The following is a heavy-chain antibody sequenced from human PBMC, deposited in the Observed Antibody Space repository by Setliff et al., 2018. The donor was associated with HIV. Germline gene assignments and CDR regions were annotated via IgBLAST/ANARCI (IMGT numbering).Heavy chain of an antibody. CDR1: GYTLTELS. D-gene: IGHD3-3*01. V-gene: IGHV1-24*01. J-gene: IGHJ6*03. Sequence: ASVKVSCKVSGYTLTELSIHWARQAPGKGLEWMGGFDPEYDKTFYAQKFQGRVTIAADTSTSTAHMELSSLTSEDTAVYYCARDVYFTFSGEVIRHYLDVWGKGTTVTVSS. CDR3: ARDVYFTFSGEVIRHYLDV. CDR2: FDPEYDKT.